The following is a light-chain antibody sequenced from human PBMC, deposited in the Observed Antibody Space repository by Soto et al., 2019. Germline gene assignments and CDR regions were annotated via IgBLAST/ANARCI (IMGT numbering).Light chain of an antibody. CDR3: QQSYGTPYT. J-gene: IGKJ2*01. CDR2: AAS. V-gene: IGKV1-39*01. Sequence: DMPMTQSPSSLSAFVGDRVTITCRASQNIKNYLNWYQQKPGKAPKLMIYAASSLQSGVPSRFSGSRSGTDFTLTISSLQPEDFATYYCQQSYGTPYTFGQGTKLEIK. CDR1: QNIKNY.